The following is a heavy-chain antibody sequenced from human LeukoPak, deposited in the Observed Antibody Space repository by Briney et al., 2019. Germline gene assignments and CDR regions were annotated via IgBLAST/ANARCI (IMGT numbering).Heavy chain of an antibody. J-gene: IGHJ5*02. D-gene: IGHD3-10*01. CDR3: ARGGGSGSYYTEFDP. V-gene: IGHV3-53*01. CDR1: GFTVSSNY. Sequence: GGSLRLSCAASGFTVSSNYMSWVRQAPGKGLEWVSLIYSGGSTYYADSAKGRFTMSRDDSKNTLYLQMNSLRAGDTAVYYCARGGGSGSYYTEFDPWGRGTLVTVSS. CDR2: IYSGGST.